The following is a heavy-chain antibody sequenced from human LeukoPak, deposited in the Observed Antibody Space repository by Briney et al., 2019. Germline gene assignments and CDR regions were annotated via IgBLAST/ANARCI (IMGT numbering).Heavy chain of an antibody. J-gene: IGHJ4*02. Sequence: SETLSLTCTVSGGSISSYYWSWIRQPPGKGLEWIGYIYYSGRTNYNPSLKSRVTISVDTSKNQFSLKLSSVTAADTAVYYCASLLYGDDHRDYWGQGTLVTV. CDR2: IYYSGRT. CDR1: GGSISSYY. V-gene: IGHV4-59*01. CDR3: ASLLYGDDHRDY. D-gene: IGHD2-2*02.